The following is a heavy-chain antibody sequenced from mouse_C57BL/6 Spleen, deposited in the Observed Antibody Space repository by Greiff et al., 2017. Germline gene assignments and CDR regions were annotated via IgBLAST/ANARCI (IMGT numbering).Heavy chain of an antibody. V-gene: IGHV5-6*02. CDR1: GFTFSSYG. J-gene: IGHJ1*03. CDR2: ISSGGSYT. Sequence: EVKLVESGGDLVKPGGSLKLSCAASGFTFSSYGMSWVRQTPDKRLEWVATISSGGSYTYYPDSVKGRFTISRDNAKNTLYLQRSSLKSEDTAMYYCARHGYGSSYDWYFDVWGTGTTVTVSS. CDR3: ARHGYGSSYDWYFDV. D-gene: IGHD1-1*01.